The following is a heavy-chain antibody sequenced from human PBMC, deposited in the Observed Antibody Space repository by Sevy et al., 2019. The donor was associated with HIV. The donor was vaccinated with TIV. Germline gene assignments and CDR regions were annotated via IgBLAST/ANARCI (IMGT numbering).Heavy chain of an antibody. V-gene: IGHV1-24*01. CDR1: GYTLTELS. D-gene: IGHD5-12*01. J-gene: IGHJ5*02. CDR3: ATDRGSRSGYDKWFDP. Sequence: ASVKVSCKVSGYTLTELSMHWVRQAPGKGLEWMGGFDPEDGETIYAQKFQGRVTMTEDTSTDTAYMELSSLRSEDTAVYYCATDRGSRSGYDKWFDPWGQGTLVTVSS. CDR2: FDPEDGET.